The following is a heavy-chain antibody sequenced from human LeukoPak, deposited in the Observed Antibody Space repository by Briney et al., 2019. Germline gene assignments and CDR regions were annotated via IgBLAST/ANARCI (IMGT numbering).Heavy chain of an antibody. CDR2: IYSGGDT. J-gene: IGHJ4*02. CDR1: GFTVSSNY. D-gene: IGHD1-7*01. CDR3: AAKVELRSNGPYFNS. V-gene: IGHV3-53*01. Sequence: GGSLRLSCAPSGFTVSSNYMSWVRQPPGKGLEWVSDIYSGGDTFYADSVKGRFTISRDNSKNTLYLQMNSLRAEDTAVYYCAAKVELRSNGPYFNSWGQGALVTVSS.